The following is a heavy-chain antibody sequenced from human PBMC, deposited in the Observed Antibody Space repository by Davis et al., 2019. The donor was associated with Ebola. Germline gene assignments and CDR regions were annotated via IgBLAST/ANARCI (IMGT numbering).Heavy chain of an antibody. V-gene: IGHV3-21*01. CDR1: GFTFSNAW. D-gene: IGHD5-18*01. CDR2: ISSSSSYI. CDR3: TRARGGLGYEDV. J-gene: IGHJ6*02. Sequence: GGSLRLSCAASGFTFSNAWMNWVRQAPGKGLEWVSSISSSSSYIYYADSVKGRFTVSRDNAKNSLDLQMNSLRAEDTAMYYCTRARGGLGYEDVWGQGIAVTVSS.